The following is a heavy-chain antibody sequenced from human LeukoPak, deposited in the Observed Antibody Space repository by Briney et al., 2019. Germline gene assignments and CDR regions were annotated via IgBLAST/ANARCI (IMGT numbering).Heavy chain of an antibody. V-gene: IGHV3-7*01. D-gene: IGHD3-16*01. CDR2: IKQDESER. CDR1: GFTFGNYW. CDR3: ARPRGPADAFDI. Sequence: GGSLRLSCAASGFTFGNYWMSWVRQAPGKGLEWVANIKQDESERYYVNSVKGRFTISRDNAKNSLYLQMNSLRAEDTAVYYCARPRGPADAFDIWGQGTMVTVSS. J-gene: IGHJ3*02.